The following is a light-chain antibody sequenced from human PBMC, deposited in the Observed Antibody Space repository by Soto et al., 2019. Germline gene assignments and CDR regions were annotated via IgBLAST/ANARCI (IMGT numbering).Light chain of an antibody. Sequence: DIQMTQSPSSLFASVGYRVTITCRASQSISSYLNWYQHKPGKAHKLLIYAASSLQSGVPSRFTGSGSGTGVTLTISTLQPEDFATYYCQQSYSTPFTFAPATRWIS. J-gene: IGKJ3*01. CDR2: AAS. V-gene: IGKV1-39*01. CDR3: QQSYSTPFT. CDR1: QSISSY.